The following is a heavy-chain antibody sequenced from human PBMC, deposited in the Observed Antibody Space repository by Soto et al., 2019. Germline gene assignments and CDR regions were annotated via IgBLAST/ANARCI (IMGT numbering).Heavy chain of an antibody. J-gene: IGHJ4*02. CDR3: ARDAEVGATSY. Sequence: QVQLVQSGAEVKKPGSSVKVSCKASGGTFSSYTISWVRQAPGQGLEWMGRIIPILGIANYAQKFQGRVTITADKSTSTAYMELSSLRSEDTAVYYSARDAEVGATSYWGQGTLVTVSS. CDR2: IIPILGIA. D-gene: IGHD1-26*01. V-gene: IGHV1-69*08. CDR1: GGTFSSYT.